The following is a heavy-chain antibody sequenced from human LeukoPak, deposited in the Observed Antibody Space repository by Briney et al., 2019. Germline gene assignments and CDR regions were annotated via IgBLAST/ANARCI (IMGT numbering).Heavy chain of an antibody. CDR1: GFTLGDYY. Sequence: GGSLRLSCAASGFTLGDYYMSWIRQAPGKGLEWVSYISSSGSTIYYADSVKGRFTISRDNAKNSLYLQMNSLRAEDTAVYYCARVGRYYGDYNEFYWGQGTLVTVSS. CDR2: ISSSGSTI. J-gene: IGHJ4*02. V-gene: IGHV3-11*01. D-gene: IGHD4-17*01. CDR3: ARVGRYYGDYNEFY.